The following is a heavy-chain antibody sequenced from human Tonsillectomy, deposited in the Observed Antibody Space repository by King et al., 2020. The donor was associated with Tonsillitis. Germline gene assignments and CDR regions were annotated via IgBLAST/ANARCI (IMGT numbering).Heavy chain of an antibody. CDR1: GFTFSSYA. CDR3: ASYSSSSAGVFDY. Sequence: QVQLVESGGGVVQPGRSLRLSCAASGFTFSSYAMHWVRQAPGKGLEWVAVISYDGSSKYYADSVKGRFTISRDNSKNTLYLQMNSLRAEDTAVYYCASYSSSSAGVFDYWGQGTLVTVSS. D-gene: IGHD6-6*01. CDR2: ISYDGSSK. V-gene: IGHV3-30*04. J-gene: IGHJ4*02.